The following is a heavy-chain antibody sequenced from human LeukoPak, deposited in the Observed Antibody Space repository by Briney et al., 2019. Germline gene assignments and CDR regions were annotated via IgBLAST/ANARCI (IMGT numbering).Heavy chain of an antibody. V-gene: IGHV1-2*02. CDR1: GYTFTDYY. J-gene: IGHJ4*02. CDR2: INPNSGGT. CDR3: ARDSHPRESRYFYSFAY. Sequence: ASAKVSCKASGYTFTDYYMHWVRQAPGQGLEWMGWINPNSGGTNYAQKFQGRVTMTRDTSISTAYMELRRLRSDDTAVYYCARDSHPRESRYFYSFAYWGQGTLVTVSS. D-gene: IGHD3-10*01.